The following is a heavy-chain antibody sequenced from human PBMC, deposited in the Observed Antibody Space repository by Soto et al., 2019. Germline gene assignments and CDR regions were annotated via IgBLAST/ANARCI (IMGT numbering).Heavy chain of an antibody. CDR3: DRGGGSDSFDY. Sequence: PSETLSLTCTFSVVSIRSSTYQCGWIRQPPGRGLEWIGSAYYSESTYYNPSLKSRVAVSVDTSKNQFSLKVTSVTAADTAVYYCDRGGGSDSFDYWGKGIMVTVSS. CDR1: VVSIRSSTYQ. V-gene: IGHV4-39*01. J-gene: IGHJ4*02. CDR2: AYYSEST. D-gene: IGHD1-26*01.